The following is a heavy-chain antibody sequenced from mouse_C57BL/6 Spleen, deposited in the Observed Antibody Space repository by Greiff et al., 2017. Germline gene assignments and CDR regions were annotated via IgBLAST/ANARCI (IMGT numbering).Heavy chain of an antibody. D-gene: IGHD3-2*02. Sequence: QVQLQQSGAELVRPGSSVKLSCKASGYTFTSYWMHWVKQRPIQGLEWIGNIDPSDRDTHYNQKFKDKATLTGDKSSSTAYMQLSSLTSEDSAIYYCARETAQYTLAYWGQGTLVTVSA. CDR1: GYTFTSYW. J-gene: IGHJ3*01. CDR2: IDPSDRDT. CDR3: ARETAQYTLAY. V-gene: IGHV1-52*01.